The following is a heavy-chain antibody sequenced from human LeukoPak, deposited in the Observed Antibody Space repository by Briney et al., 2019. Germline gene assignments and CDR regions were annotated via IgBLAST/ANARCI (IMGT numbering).Heavy chain of an antibody. CDR1: GFTFSDYY. CDR2: ISSSSTYS. J-gene: IGHJ3*02. Sequence: PGGSLRLSCAASGFTFSDYYMTWIGQAPGKGLEWVSYISSSSTYSSYADSVKGRFTISRDNTKNSVYLQMNSLRAEDTAVYYCARKQQLEDGFDIWGQGTMVTVSS. CDR3: ARKQQLEDGFDI. D-gene: IGHD1-1*01. V-gene: IGHV3-11*06.